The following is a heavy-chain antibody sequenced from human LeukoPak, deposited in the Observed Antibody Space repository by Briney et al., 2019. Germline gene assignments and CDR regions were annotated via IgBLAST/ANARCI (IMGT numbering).Heavy chain of an antibody. Sequence: SETLSLTCTVSGGSISSYYWSWIRQPAGKGLEWIGRIYTSGSTNYNPSLKSRVTMSVDTSKNQFSLKLSSVTAADTAVYYCAKLRSVTTVDYYYYYMDVWGKGTTVTVSS. CDR3: AKLRSVTTVDYYYYYMDV. CDR1: GGSISSYY. V-gene: IGHV4-4*07. J-gene: IGHJ6*03. CDR2: IYTSGST. D-gene: IGHD4-17*01.